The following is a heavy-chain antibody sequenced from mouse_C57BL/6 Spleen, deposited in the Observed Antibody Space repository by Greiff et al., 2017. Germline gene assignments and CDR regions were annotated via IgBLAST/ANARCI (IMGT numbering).Heavy chain of an antibody. CDR1: GYAFSSSW. V-gene: IGHV1-82*01. CDR3: ERDSSGPWFAY. J-gene: IGHJ3*01. D-gene: IGHD3-2*02. Sequence: QVQLKESGPELVKPGASVKISCKASGYAFSSSWMNWVKQRPGKGLEWIGRIYPGDGDTNYNGKFKGKATLTADKSSSTAYMQLSSLTSEDSAVCFCERDSSGPWFAYWGQGTLVTVSA. CDR2: IYPGDGDT.